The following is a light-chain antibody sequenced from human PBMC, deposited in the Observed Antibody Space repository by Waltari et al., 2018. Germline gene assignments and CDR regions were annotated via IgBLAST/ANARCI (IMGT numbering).Light chain of an antibody. V-gene: IGKV3-11*01. CDR1: QSVSSY. J-gene: IGKJ4*01. CDR2: DAS. Sequence: EIVLTQSPATLSLSPGERATLSFRASQSVSSYLAWYQQKPGQAPMLLIYDASNRATCIPARFSGSGSETEFTLTISSLEPEDFAVYYCQQRSNWPLTFGGGTQVEIK. CDR3: QQRSNWPLT.